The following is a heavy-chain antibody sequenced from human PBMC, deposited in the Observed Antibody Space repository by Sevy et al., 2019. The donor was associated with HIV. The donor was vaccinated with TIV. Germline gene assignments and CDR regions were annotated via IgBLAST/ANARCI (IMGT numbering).Heavy chain of an antibody. J-gene: IGHJ4*02. D-gene: IGHD2-15*01. CDR3: ARGRLEAEGFFFDY. CDR1: GDSVSSNSAA. V-gene: IGHV6-1*01. Sequence: SQTLSLTCAISGDSVSSNSAAWNWIRQSPSRGLEWLGRTYYRSKWYNDYAVSVKSRITVSPDKSKNHFSLQLNFVTPEDTAVYYCARGRLEAEGFFFDYWGQGTLVTVSS. CDR2: TYYRSKWYN.